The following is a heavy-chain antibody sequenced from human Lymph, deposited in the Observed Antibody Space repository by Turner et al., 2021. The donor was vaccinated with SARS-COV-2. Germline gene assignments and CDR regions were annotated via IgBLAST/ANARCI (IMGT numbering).Heavy chain of an antibody. CDR1: GGTFSSYA. Sequence: QVQLVQPGPRGKKPGSSVKFSCRASGGTFSSYAITWVRQGPGQGLEWMGGIIPILARANYEQKFQGRVKITVDKSKRTGYMELSRLSSEDTAVYYCARDSPYCSSTSCYDPWGQGTMVTVSS. J-gene: IGHJ5*02. D-gene: IGHD2-2*01. V-gene: IGHV1-69*10. CDR2: IIPILARA. CDR3: ARDSPYCSSTSCYDP.